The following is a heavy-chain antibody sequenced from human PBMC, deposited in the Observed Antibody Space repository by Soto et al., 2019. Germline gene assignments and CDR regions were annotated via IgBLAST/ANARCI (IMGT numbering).Heavy chain of an antibody. V-gene: IGHV3-23*01. CDR3: ARDRGPYVDTDTLDY. D-gene: IGHD5-18*01. CDR2: IRGGGDRT. J-gene: IGHJ4*02. CDR1: GFTFGSHA. Sequence: EVQLLESGGGLVQPGGSLRLSCAASGFTFGSHAMSWVRQAPGKGLEWVSGIRGGGDRTHYSDSVKGRFTVSRDNSKSTLYLQMISLRVEDTAVYYCARDRGPYVDTDTLDYWGRGTLVTVSS.